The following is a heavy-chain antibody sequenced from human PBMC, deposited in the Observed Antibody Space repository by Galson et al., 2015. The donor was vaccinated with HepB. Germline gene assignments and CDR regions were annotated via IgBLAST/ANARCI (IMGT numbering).Heavy chain of an antibody. D-gene: IGHD3-3*01. Sequence: ETLSLTCSVSGRSITGFYWSWIRQAPGKGLEWIGYIHSTEGTSYSPSLKGRVTLSVDASSNEVSLKLTSATAADTAVYYCAREDFWSDWWGAFDLWGQGTMVAVSS. J-gene: IGHJ3*01. V-gene: IGHV4-4*09. CDR3: AREDFWSDWWGAFDL. CDR2: IHSTEGT. CDR1: GRSITGFY.